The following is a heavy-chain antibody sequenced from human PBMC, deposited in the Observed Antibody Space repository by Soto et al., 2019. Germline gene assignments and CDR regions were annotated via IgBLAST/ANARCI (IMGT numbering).Heavy chain of an antibody. CDR3: AKRPRALLTFDF. CDR2: ISDSGGTT. Sequence: EVQLVDSGGGLVQPGGSLRLSCAASGFIFSNYVMSWVRQAPGKGLEWVSAISDSGGTTYYEDSVKGRFTISRDNSKNTLYLQMTSLRAADTPIYYYAKRPRALLTFDFWGQGTLVTVSS. CDR1: GFIFSNYV. J-gene: IGHJ4*02. D-gene: IGHD1-26*01. V-gene: IGHV3-23*04.